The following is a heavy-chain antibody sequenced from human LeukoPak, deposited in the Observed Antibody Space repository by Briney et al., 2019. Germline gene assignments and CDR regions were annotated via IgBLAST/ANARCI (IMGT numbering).Heavy chain of an antibody. J-gene: IGHJ4*02. V-gene: IGHV4-59*01. D-gene: IGHD3-10*01. CDR3: ARDQGSGINV. CDR1: GGSISRYY. Sequence: SETLSLTCTVSGGSISRYYWSWIRQPPGKGLEWIGYIYYSGSTNYNPSLKSRVTISVDTSKNQFSLKLSSVTAADTAVYYCARDQGSGINVWGQGTLVTVSS. CDR2: IYYSGST.